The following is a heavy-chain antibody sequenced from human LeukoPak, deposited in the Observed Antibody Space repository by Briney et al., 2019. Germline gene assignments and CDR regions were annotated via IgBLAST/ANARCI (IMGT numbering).Heavy chain of an antibody. Sequence: GGSLRLSCRFSGLSFGYSAVTWVRQAPGKGLEWVGCTRSKVYRGSTDYAASVKDRFIISRDESNSIAYLQMDRLRIEDTAVYYCARGERDFDNWGQGTLVTVSS. CDR1: GLSFGYSA. CDR2: TRSKVYRGST. V-gene: IGHV3-49*04. CDR3: ARGERDFDN. J-gene: IGHJ4*02.